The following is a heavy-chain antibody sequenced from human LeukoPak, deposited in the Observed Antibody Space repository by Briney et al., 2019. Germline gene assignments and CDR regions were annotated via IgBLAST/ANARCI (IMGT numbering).Heavy chain of an antibody. CDR3: ARASRIAAAAYFDY. CDR1: GYTFANYG. CDR2: INPSGGST. Sequence: ASVKVSCKASGYTFANYGISWVRQAPGQGLEWMGIINPSGGSTSYAQKFQGRVTMTRDTSTSTVYMELSSLRSEDTAVYYCARASRIAAAAYFDYWGQGTLVTVSS. V-gene: IGHV1-46*01. D-gene: IGHD6-13*01. J-gene: IGHJ4*02.